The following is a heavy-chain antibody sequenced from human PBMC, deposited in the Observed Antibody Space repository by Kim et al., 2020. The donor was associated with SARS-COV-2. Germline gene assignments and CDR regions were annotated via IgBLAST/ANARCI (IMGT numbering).Heavy chain of an antibody. D-gene: IGHD2-15*01. J-gene: IGHJ4*02. Sequence: GKGRFTISRDNSKNTLYLRMNSLTTEDTALYYCVKEAAFTTVVVDYYFDYWGQGTLVTVSS. CDR3: VKEAAFTTVVVDYYFDY. V-gene: IGHV3-30*02.